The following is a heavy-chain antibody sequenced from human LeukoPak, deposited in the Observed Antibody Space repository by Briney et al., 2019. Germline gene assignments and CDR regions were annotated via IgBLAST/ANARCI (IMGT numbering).Heavy chain of an antibody. CDR3: ARESISGSPDWFDP. D-gene: IGHD3-22*01. Sequence: ASVKVPCKASGYTFTSYGISWVRQAPGQGLEWMGWISAYNGNTNYAQKLQGRVTMTTDTSTSTAYMELRSLRSDDTAVYYCARESISGSPDWFDPWGQGTLVTVSS. J-gene: IGHJ5*02. CDR2: ISAYNGNT. CDR1: GYTFTSYG. V-gene: IGHV1-18*01.